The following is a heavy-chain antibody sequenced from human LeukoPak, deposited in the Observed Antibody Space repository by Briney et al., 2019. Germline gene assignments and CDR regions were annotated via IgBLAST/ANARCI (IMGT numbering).Heavy chain of an antibody. V-gene: IGHV3-7*01. CDR2: IKQDGSEK. D-gene: IGHD1-26*01. J-gene: IGHJ6*02. CDR3: ARVGATGNVGYYHYGMDV. Sequence: PGGSLRLSCAASGFTFSSYWMSWVRQAPGKGLEWVANIKQDGSEKYYVDSVKGRFTISRDNAKNSLYLQMNSLRAEDTAVYYCARVGATGNVGYYHYGMDVWGQGTTVTVSS. CDR1: GFTFSSYW.